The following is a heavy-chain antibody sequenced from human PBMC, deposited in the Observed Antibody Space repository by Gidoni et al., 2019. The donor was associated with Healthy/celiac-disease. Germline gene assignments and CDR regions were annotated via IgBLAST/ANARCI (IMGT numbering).Heavy chain of an antibody. J-gene: IGHJ4*02. CDR2: ISGSGGST. Sequence: EVQLLESGGGLVQPGGSLRLSCAASGFTFSSDAMSWVRQAPGKGLEWVSAISGSGGSTYYADSVKGRFTISRDNSKNTLYLQMNSLRAEDTAVYYCAKGEDILTGYYGLVDYWGQGTLVTVSS. CDR1: GFTFSSDA. D-gene: IGHD3-9*01. CDR3: AKGEDILTGYYGLVDY. V-gene: IGHV3-23*01.